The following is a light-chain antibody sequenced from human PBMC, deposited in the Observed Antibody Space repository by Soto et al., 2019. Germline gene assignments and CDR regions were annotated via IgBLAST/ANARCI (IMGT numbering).Light chain of an antibody. Sequence: QSVLTQPPSASGTPGQRVTNSCSGSSSNIGSNYVYWYQQFPGSAPKLLIYRNDQRPSGVPDRFSGSKSGTSASLAISGPRSEDEADYYCAAWDDSLSAVVFGGGTQLTVL. V-gene: IGLV1-47*01. CDR3: AAWDDSLSAVV. J-gene: IGLJ2*01. CDR1: SSNIGSNY. CDR2: RND.